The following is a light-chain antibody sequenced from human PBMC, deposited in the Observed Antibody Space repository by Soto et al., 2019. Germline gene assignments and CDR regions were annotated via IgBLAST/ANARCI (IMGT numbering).Light chain of an antibody. CDR1: NIGSKS. J-gene: IGLJ2*01. CDR3: QVLDSSRAV. CDR2: YDS. Sequence: SYELTQPPSVSVAPGKTARITCGGNNIGSKSVHWYQQKPGQAPVLVIYYDSDRPSGIPERFSGSNSGNTATLTISRVEAGDEADYYCQVLDSSRAVFGGGTKLTVL. V-gene: IGLV3-21*04.